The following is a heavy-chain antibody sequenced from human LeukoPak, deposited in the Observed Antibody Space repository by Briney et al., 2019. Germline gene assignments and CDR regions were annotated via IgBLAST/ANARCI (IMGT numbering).Heavy chain of an antibody. CDR1: GFTFSTYS. V-gene: IGHV3-21*01. D-gene: IGHD6-6*01. Sequence: GGSLRLSCAASGFTFSTYSMGWVRQAPGKGLEWVSSISTGRSYIYYADSVKGRFTISRDNSKNTLYLQMNSLRAEDTAVYYCAKDNRKQLVLDYWGQGTLVTVSS. CDR3: AKDNRKQLVLDY. J-gene: IGHJ4*02. CDR2: ISTGRSYI.